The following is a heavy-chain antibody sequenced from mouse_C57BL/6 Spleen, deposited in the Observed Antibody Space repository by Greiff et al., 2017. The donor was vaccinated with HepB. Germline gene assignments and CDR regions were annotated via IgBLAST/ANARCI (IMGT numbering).Heavy chain of an antibody. D-gene: IGHD1-1*01. CDR3: ANYYGSSYDYAMDY. J-gene: IGHJ4*01. Sequence: EVHLVESGGDSVKPGGSLKLSCAASGFTFSSYGMSWVRQTPDKRLEWVATISSGGSYTYYPDSVTGRFTISRDNAKNTLYLQMSSLKSEDTAMYYCANYYGSSYDYAMDYWGQGTSVTVSS. V-gene: IGHV5-6*01. CDR2: ISSGGSYT. CDR1: GFTFSSYG.